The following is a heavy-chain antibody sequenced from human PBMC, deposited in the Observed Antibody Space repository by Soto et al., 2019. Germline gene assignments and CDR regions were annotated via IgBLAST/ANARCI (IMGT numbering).Heavy chain of an antibody. CDR2: ISGSGGST. V-gene: IGHV3-23*01. D-gene: IGHD2-15*01. Sequence: GGSLRLSCAASGFTFSSYAMSWVRQAPGKGLEWVSAISGSGGSTYYADSVKGRFTISRENSKNTLYLQMNSLRAEDTAVYYCAKDERQKEDIVVVVAATPPHPRDYYMDVWGKGTTVTVSS. J-gene: IGHJ6*03. CDR3: AKDERQKEDIVVVVAATPPHPRDYYMDV. CDR1: GFTFSSYA.